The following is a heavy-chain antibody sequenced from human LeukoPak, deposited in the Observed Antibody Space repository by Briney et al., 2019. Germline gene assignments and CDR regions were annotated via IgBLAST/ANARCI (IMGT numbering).Heavy chain of an antibody. D-gene: IGHD2-2*01. V-gene: IGHV3-23*01. CDR1: GFTFSSYA. J-gene: IGHJ4*02. Sequence: GGSLRLSCAASGFTFSSYAMSWVRQAPGKGLEWVSGISDSGGNTYYADSVKGRFTISRDNSKNTLFLQMNSLRVEDTAVYYCAQDSGYCSSTSCYGRSDYWGQGTLVTVSS. CDR3: AQDSGYCSSTSCYGRSDY. CDR2: ISDSGGNT.